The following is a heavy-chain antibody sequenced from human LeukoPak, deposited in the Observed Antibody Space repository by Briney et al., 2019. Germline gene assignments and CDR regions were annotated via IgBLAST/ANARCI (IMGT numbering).Heavy chain of an antibody. CDR3: ARGECSGGSCLSTFDY. J-gene: IGHJ4*02. D-gene: IGHD2-15*01. Sequence: PGGSLRLSCAASGFTFSRYGMHWVRQAPGKGLEWVAVIWYDGSNKYYADSVKGRFTISRDNSKNTLYLQMNSLRAEDTAVYYCARGECSGGSCLSTFDYWGQGTLVTVSS. V-gene: IGHV3-33*08. CDR2: IWYDGSNK. CDR1: GFTFSRYG.